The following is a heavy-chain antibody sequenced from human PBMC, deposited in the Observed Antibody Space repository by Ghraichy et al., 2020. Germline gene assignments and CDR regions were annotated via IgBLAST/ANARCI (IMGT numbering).Heavy chain of an antibody. V-gene: IGHV3-48*02. CDR2: ISGSGSSE. Sequence: GGSLRLSCAASGFIFRNFDMNWVRQAPAKGLEWVSYISGSGSSEYYADSVRGRFTISSDNAKNTLYLQMSGLRDEDTAVYYCARDPPVTGTAQFDYWGQGILVTVSS. D-gene: IGHD6-19*01. CDR1: GFIFRNFD. CDR3: ARDPPVTGTAQFDY. J-gene: IGHJ4*02.